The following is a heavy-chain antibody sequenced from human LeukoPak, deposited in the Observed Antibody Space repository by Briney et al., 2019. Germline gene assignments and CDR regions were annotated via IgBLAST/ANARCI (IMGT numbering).Heavy chain of an antibody. J-gene: IGHJ4*02. Sequence: EASVKVSCKASGGTFSSYAISWVRQAPGQGLEWMGGIIPIFGTANYAQKFQGRVTITADESTSTAYMELSSLRSEDTAVYYCARGYSSGWYNGPFNYWGQGTLVTVSS. D-gene: IGHD6-19*01. CDR3: ARGYSSGWYNGPFNY. CDR1: GGTFSSYA. V-gene: IGHV1-69*13. CDR2: IIPIFGTA.